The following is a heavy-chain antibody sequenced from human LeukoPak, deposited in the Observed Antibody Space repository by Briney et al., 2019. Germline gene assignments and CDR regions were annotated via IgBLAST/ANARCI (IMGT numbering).Heavy chain of an antibody. D-gene: IGHD5-18*01. Sequence: PSETLSLTCTVSGGSISSYYWSWIRQPPGKGLEWIGYIYYSGSTNYNPSLKSRVTISVDKSKNQFSLKLSSVTAADTAAYYCARVPEGALGPGERRRGYSYGLFDYWGQGTLVTVSS. CDR1: GGSISSYY. V-gene: IGHV4-59*12. CDR3: ARVPEGALGPGERRRGYSYGLFDY. CDR2: IYYSGST. J-gene: IGHJ4*02.